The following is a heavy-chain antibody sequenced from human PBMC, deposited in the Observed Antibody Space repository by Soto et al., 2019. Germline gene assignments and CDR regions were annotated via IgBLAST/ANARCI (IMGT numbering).Heavy chain of an antibody. J-gene: IGHJ4*02. CDR1: GFTFSSYW. Sequence: EVQLVESGGGLVQPGGSLRLSCAASGFTFSSYWMHWVRQAPGKGLVWVSRIKNDGTSTSYADSAKGRFTISRDNAENTLYLQMTSLSAEDTSVYYCARVGVGAYYFDYWGQGTLVTVSS. CDR2: IKNDGTST. D-gene: IGHD1-26*01. CDR3: ARVGVGAYYFDY. V-gene: IGHV3-74*01.